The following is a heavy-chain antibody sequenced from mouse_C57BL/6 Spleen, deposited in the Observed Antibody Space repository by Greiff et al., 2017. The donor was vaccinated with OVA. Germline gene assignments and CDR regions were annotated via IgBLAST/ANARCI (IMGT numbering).Heavy chain of an antibody. J-gene: IGHJ4*01. V-gene: IGHV1-81*01. Sequence: QVQLQQSGAELARPGASVKLSCKASGYTFTSYGISWVKQRTGQGLEWIGEIYPRSGNTYYNEKFKGKATLTADKSSSTAYMELRSLTSEDSAVYFSARAPGEYPESVMEYWGQGTSVTVSS. CDR2: IYPRSGNT. CDR3: ARAPGEYPESVMEY. D-gene: IGHD5-2*01. CDR1: GYTFTSYG.